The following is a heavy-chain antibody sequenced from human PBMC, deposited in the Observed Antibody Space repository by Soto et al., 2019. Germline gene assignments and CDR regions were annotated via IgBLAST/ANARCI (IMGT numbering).Heavy chain of an antibody. Sequence: ASVKVSCKASGYSITDNGITWVRQASGQGLEYVGWISPDSGKTDYAQKFQGRVTMTRDTSINTVYMELSSLRSDDTAVYYCARVYGYYYYYMDVWGKGTLVTVSS. CDR1: GYSITDNG. CDR3: ARVYGYYYYYMDV. D-gene: IGHD2-8*01. V-gene: IGHV1-8*01. J-gene: IGHJ6*03. CDR2: ISPDSGKT.